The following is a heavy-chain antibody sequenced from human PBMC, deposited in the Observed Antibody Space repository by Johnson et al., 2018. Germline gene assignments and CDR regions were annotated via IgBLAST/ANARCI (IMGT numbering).Heavy chain of an antibody. CDR2: ISFDTNQI. J-gene: IGHJ6*03. CDR3: AKDGDGPTAHMDV. D-gene: IGHD4-11*01. CDR1: GFNFRTFG. V-gene: IGHV3-30*18. Sequence: QVQLGEAGGGLVEPRGSLGLCCEASGFNFRTFGMHWVRQAPGKGLEWLAVISFDTNQIYDADAVTGRFIISRDNSKNTLYLQMNSMRPQDTAVYYCAKDGDGPTAHMDVWGKGTTVTVSS.